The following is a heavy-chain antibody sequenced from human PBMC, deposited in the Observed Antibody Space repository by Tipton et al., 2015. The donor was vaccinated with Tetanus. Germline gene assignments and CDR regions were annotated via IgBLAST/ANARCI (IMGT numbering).Heavy chain of an antibody. CDR2: INQRGGI. CDR3: ARLREIVSRSGWAFDY. Sequence: LRLSCAVSGGSSSSFYWSWIRQPPGKGLEWIGEINQRGGISYNPSLNSRVTISVDTSKSHFSLNISSVTAADTAVYYCARLREIVSRSGWAFDYWGQGILVTVSS. J-gene: IGHJ4*02. D-gene: IGHD5/OR15-5a*01. CDR1: GGSSSSFY. V-gene: IGHV4-34*01.